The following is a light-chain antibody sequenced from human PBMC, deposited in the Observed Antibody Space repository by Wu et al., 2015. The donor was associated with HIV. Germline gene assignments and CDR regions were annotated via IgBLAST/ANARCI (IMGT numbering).Light chain of an antibody. CDR1: QSVSSN. V-gene: IGKV3-15*01. Sequence: IVLTQSPATLSLSPGDRATLSCRASQSVSSNLAWYQQKPGQAPRLLIYGASTRATGIPARFSGSGSGTEFTLTISSLQSEDFAVYYCQQYNNWPRSFGQGTKLEIK. CDR3: QQYNNWPRS. J-gene: IGKJ2*03. CDR2: GAS.